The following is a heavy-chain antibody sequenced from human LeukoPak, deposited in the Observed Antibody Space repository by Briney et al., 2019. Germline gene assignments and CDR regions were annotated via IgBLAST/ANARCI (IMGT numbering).Heavy chain of an antibody. Sequence: PSETLSLTCTVSGGSLSSYYWSWIRQPPGKGLEWIGYIYYSGSTNYNPSLKSRVTISVDTSKNQFSLKLSSVTAADAAVYYCAGGYGDYVYYYYYYIDVWGKGTTVTVSS. J-gene: IGHJ6*03. CDR3: AGGYGDYVYYYYYYIDV. D-gene: IGHD4-17*01. CDR2: IYYSGST. CDR1: GGSLSSYY. V-gene: IGHV4-59*01.